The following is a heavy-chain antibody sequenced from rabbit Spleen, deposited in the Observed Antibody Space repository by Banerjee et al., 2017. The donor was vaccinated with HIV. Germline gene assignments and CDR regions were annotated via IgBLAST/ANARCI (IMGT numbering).Heavy chain of an antibody. D-gene: IGHD1-1*01. CDR3: ARDTATSFSTYGMDL. CDR2: TAGGRSTFT. CDR1: GFSFGDRDV. J-gene: IGHJ6*01. V-gene: IGHV1S45*01. Sequence: QEQLVESGGGLVQPTGSLTLTCKASGFSFGDRDVMCWVRQAPGKGLEWIACTAGGRSTFTYYASWAKGRFTISKASSTTVTLQMTSLTAADTATYFCARDTATSFSTYGMDLWGPGPLVTVS.